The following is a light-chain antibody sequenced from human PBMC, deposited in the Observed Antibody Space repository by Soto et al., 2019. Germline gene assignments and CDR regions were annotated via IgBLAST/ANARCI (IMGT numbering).Light chain of an antibody. Sequence: QSALTQSPSASGSPGQSVTISCTGTSSDIGGYNSVSWYKQHPGKAPKVMIYDVSKRPSGVPDRFSGSKSGNTASLTVSALQAEDEADYYCSSYTDRNNLVFGTGTKVTVL. V-gene: IGLV2-8*01. CDR3: SSYTDRNNLV. CDR1: SSDIGGYNS. CDR2: DVS. J-gene: IGLJ1*01.